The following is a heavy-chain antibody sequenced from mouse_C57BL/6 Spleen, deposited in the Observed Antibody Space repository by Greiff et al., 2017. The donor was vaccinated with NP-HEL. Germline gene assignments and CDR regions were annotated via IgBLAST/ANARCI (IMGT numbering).Heavy chain of an antibody. J-gene: IGHJ1*03. D-gene: IGHD1-1*01. V-gene: IGHV5-4*01. CDR3: ARDPDYYGSSYDWYFDV. Sequence: DVKLVESGGGLVKPGGSLKLSCAASGFTFSSYAMSWVRQTPEKRLEWVATISDGGSYTYYPDNVKGRFTISRDNAKNNLYLQMSHLKSEDTAMYYCARDPDYYGSSYDWYFDVWGTGTTVTVSS. CDR2: ISDGGSYT. CDR1: GFTFSSYA.